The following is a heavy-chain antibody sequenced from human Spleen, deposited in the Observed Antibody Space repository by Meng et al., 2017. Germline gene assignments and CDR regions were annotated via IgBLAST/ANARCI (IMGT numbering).Heavy chain of an antibody. D-gene: IGHD2-2*01. CDR2: ISAYNGNT. CDR1: GYSFTSYS. CDR3: ARLSSLNDY. J-gene: IGHJ4*02. Sequence: ASAKVSCKASGYSFTSYSVGWVRQAPGQGLEWMGWISAYNGNTNYAEKFQGRVTMTTDTSTSTAYMDLRNLMSADTAVYYCARLSSLNDYWGQGTLVTVSS. V-gene: IGHV1-18*01.